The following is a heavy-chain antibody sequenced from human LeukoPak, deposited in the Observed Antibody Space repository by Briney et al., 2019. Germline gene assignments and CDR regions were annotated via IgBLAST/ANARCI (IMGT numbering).Heavy chain of an antibody. V-gene: IGHV1-3*01. J-gene: IGHJ4*02. CDR1: GYTFTSYA. CDR3: ARDDSSSWYFDY. D-gene: IGHD6-13*01. CDR2: INAGNGNT. Sequence: ASVKVSCKASGYTFTSYAMHWVRQAPGQRLEWMGWINAGNGNTKYSQKFQGRVTITRDTSSSTAYMELSSLRSEDTAVYYCARDDSSSWYFDYWGQGTLVTVSS.